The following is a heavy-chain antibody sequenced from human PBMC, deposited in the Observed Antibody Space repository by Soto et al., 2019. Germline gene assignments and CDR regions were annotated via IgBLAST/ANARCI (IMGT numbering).Heavy chain of an antibody. J-gene: IGHJ6*02. V-gene: IGHV3-23*01. CDR1: GFTFSSYA. CDR2: ISGSGGST. Sequence: GGSLRLSCAASGFTFSSYAMSWVRQAPGKGLEWVSAISGSGGSTYYADSVKGRFTISRDNSKNTLYLQMNSLKTEDTAVYYCTTASDEIVLMVYATAPTLYGMDVWGQGTTVTVSS. CDR3: TTASDEIVLMVYATAPTLYGMDV. D-gene: IGHD2-8*01.